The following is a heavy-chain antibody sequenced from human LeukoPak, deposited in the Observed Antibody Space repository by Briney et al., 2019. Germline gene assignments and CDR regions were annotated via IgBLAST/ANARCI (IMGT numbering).Heavy chain of an antibody. V-gene: IGHV4-34*01. CDR1: GGSFSGYY. J-gene: IGHJ2*01. D-gene: IGHD3-22*01. CDR2: INHSGST. Sequence: ASETLSLTCAVYGGSFSGYYWSWIRQPPGKGLEWIGEINHSGSTNYNPSLKSRVTISVDTSKNQFSLKLSSVTAADTAVYYCASSSHYDSSGYYPLPSYWYFDLWGRGTLVTVSS. CDR3: ASSSHYDSSGYYPLPSYWYFDL.